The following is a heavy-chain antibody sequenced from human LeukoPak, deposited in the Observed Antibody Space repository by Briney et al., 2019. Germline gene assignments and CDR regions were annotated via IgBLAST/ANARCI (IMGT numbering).Heavy chain of an antibody. CDR3: ARDQWLDY. Sequence: GGSLRLSCAASGFTFSSYCMNWVSRAPGEGLEWVSFIVTSGNTIYYAGSVKGRFTVSRDNAKNSLCLQMNSLRAEDTAVYYCARDQWLDYWGQGTLVTVSS. J-gene: IGHJ4*02. CDR2: IVTSGNTI. D-gene: IGHD6-19*01. V-gene: IGHV3-48*04. CDR1: GFTFSSYC.